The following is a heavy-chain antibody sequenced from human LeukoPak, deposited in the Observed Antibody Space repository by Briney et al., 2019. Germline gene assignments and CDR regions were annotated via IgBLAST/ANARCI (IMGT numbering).Heavy chain of an antibody. CDR3: AKDLGGSATTV. J-gene: IGHJ4*02. V-gene: IGHV3-74*01. Sequence: PGGSLRLSCAASGFTFSSYWMHWVRQAPGKGLVWVSRINSDGSSTSYAGSVKGRFTISRDNAKNTLYLQMNSLRAEDTAVYYCAKDLGGSATTVWGQGTLVTVSS. CDR2: INSDGSST. D-gene: IGHD2-2*01. CDR1: GFTFSSYW.